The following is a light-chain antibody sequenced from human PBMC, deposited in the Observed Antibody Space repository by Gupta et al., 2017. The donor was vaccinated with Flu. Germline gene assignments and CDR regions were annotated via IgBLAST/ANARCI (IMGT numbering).Light chain of an antibody. CDR1: QSVSSN. CDR3: QQDNNWPRS. CDR2: GAS. J-gene: IGKJ2*03. V-gene: IGKV3-15*01. Sequence: EIVMTQSPATLSVSPGERATLSCRASQSVSSNLAWYQQKPGQAPRLLIYGASTRATGIPARFSGRGSGTEFTLTISSLQSEDFAVYYCQQDNNWPRSFGQGTKLGIK.